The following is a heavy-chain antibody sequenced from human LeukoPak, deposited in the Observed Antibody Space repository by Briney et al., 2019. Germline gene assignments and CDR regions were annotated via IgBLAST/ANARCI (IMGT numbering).Heavy chain of an antibody. CDR1: GGSISSYY. Sequence: SETLSLTCTVSGGSISSYYWSWIRQPAGKGLEWIGRIYTSGSTNYNPSLKSRVTMSVDTSKNQFSLKLSSVTAADTAVYYCATDHGDYGRYAFDIWGQGTMVTVFS. CDR2: IYTSGST. D-gene: IGHD4-17*01. CDR3: ATDHGDYGRYAFDI. J-gene: IGHJ3*02. V-gene: IGHV4-4*07.